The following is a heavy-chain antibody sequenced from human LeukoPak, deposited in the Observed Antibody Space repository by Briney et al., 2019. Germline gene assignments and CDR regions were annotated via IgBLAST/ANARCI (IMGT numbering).Heavy chain of an antibody. J-gene: IGHJ4*02. CDR3: ARDRAGYCSSTSCFEADY. D-gene: IGHD2-2*03. Sequence: ASVKVSCKASGYTFTSYDINWVRQATGQGLEWMGWMNPNSGNTGYAQKFQGRVTMTRDTSTSTVYMELSSLRSEDTAVYYCARDRAGYCSSTSCFEADYWGQGTLVTVSS. CDR1: GYTFTSYD. V-gene: IGHV1-8*01. CDR2: MNPNSGNT.